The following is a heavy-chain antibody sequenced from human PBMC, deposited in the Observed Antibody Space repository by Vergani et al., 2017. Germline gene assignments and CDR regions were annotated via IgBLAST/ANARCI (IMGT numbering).Heavy chain of an antibody. CDR2: IYYSGST. CDR3: ARPYYYGSGYYVDY. J-gene: IGHJ4*02. D-gene: IGHD3-10*01. V-gene: IGHV4-39*07. Sequence: QLQLQESGPGLVKPSETLSLTCTVSGGPISSSSYYWGWIRQPPGKGLEWIGSIYYSGSTYYNPSLKSRVTISVDTSKNQFSLKLSSVTAADTAGYYCARPYYYGSGYYVDYWGQGTLVTVSS. CDR1: GGPISSSSYY.